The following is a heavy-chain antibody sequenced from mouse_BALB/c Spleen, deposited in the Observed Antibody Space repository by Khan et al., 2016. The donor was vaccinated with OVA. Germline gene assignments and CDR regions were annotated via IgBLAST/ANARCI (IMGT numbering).Heavy chain of an antibody. J-gene: IGHJ3*01. Sequence: QVQLQQSGPELVKPGASVKMSCKASGYSFTDYIISWVKRRTGQGLQWIGEIYPGSGSIYSNEKFKGKATLTADKSSNTAYMQLSSLTSEDSAVYFCAKMDYGSSYPGFVYWGQGTLVTVSA. CDR2: IYPGSGSI. D-gene: IGHD1-1*01. CDR1: GYSFTDYI. V-gene: IGHV1-77*01. CDR3: AKMDYGSSYPGFVY.